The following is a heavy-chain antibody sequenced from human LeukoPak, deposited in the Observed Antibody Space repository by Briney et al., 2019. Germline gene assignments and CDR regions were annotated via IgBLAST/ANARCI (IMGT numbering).Heavy chain of an antibody. V-gene: IGHV4-4*07. Sequence: PSETLSLTCTASGGSISSYYWSWIRQPAGKGLEWIGRIYTSGSTNYNPSLKSRVTMSVDTSKNQFSLKLSSVTAADTAVYYCARGYSSSWTYYYMDVWGKGTTVTVSS. CDR3: ARGYSSSWTYYYMDV. J-gene: IGHJ6*03. CDR2: IYTSGST. CDR1: GGSISSYY. D-gene: IGHD6-13*01.